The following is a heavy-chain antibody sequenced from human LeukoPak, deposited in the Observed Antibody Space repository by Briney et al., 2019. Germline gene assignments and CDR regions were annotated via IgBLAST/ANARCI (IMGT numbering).Heavy chain of an antibody. CDR2: ISSSSSYI. V-gene: IGHV3-21*01. D-gene: IGHD3-9*01. CDR3: AREETYYDILTGYYYYFDY. Sequence: GGSLRLSCAASGFTFSSYSMNWVRQAPGKGLEWVSSISSSSSYIYYADSVKGRFTIPRDNAKNSLYLQMNSLRAEDTAVYYCAREETYYDILTGYYYYFDYWGQGTLVTVSS. J-gene: IGHJ4*02. CDR1: GFTFSSYS.